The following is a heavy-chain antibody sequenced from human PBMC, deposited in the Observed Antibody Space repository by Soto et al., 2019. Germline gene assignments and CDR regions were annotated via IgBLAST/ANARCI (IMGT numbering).Heavy chain of an antibody. CDR3: ARGDSGSYFDY. V-gene: IGHV4-59*01. CDR1: GGSISSYY. J-gene: IGHJ4*02. CDR2: IYYSGST. Sequence: SETLSLTCTVSGGSISSYYWSWIRQPPGKGLEWIGYIYYSGSTNYNPSLKSRVTISVDTSKNQFSLKLSSVTAADTAVYYCARGDSGSYFDYWGQGTLVTVSS. D-gene: IGHD1-26*01.